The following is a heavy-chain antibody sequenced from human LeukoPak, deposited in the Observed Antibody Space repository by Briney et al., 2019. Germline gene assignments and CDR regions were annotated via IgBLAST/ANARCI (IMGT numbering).Heavy chain of an antibody. CDR3: ARVYRGKTFGMREIGAHYYYMDV. V-gene: IGHV4-39*07. CDR1: GGSISSSSYY. J-gene: IGHJ6*03. Sequence: TSETLSLTCTVSGGSISSSSYYWGWIRQPPGKGLEWIGSIYYSGSTYYNPSLKSRVTISVDTSKNQFSLKLSSVTAADTAVYYCARVYRGKTFGMREIGAHYYYMDVWGKGTTVTVSS. D-gene: IGHD1-26*01. CDR2: IYYSGST.